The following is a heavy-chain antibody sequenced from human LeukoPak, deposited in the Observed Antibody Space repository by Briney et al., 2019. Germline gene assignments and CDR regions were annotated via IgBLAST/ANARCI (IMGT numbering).Heavy chain of an antibody. CDR1: GGSISSYY. V-gene: IGHV4-59*01. Sequence: KASETLSLTCTVSGGSISSYYWSWIRQPPGKGLEWIGYIYYSGSTNYNPSLKSRVTTSVDTSKNQFSLKLSSVTAADTAVYYCASEHGDYGVPWFDPWGQGTLVTVSS. D-gene: IGHD4-17*01. J-gene: IGHJ5*02. CDR3: ASEHGDYGVPWFDP. CDR2: IYYSGST.